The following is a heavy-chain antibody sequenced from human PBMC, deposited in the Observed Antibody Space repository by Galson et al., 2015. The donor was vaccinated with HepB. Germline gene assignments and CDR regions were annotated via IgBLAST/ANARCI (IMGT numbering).Heavy chain of an antibody. D-gene: IGHD1-26*01. Sequence: SLRLSCAASGFTFSSYWMHWVRQAPGKGLVWVSRINSDGSSTSYADSVKGRFTISRDNAKNTLYLQMNSLRAEDTAVYYCARVWAVPEKPDYYYYGMDVWGQGTTVTVSS. CDR3: ARVWAVPEKPDYYYYGMDV. V-gene: IGHV3-74*01. CDR1: GFTFSSYW. CDR2: INSDGSST. J-gene: IGHJ6*02.